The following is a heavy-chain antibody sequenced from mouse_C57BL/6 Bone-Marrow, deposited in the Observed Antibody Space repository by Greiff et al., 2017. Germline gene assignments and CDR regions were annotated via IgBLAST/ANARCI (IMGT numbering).Heavy chain of an antibody. D-gene: IGHD2-3*01. CDR1: EYEFPSHD. CDR3: ARHGLVQGYWYFDV. V-gene: IGHV5-2*01. J-gene: IGHJ1*03. CDR2: INSDGGST. Sequence: EVKVVESGGGLVQPGESLKLSCESNEYEFPSHDMSWVRKTPEKRLELVAAINSDGGSTSYPDTMERRFIISRDTTKKTLYLQMSSLRAEDTALYYCARHGLVQGYWYFDVWGTGTTVTVAS.